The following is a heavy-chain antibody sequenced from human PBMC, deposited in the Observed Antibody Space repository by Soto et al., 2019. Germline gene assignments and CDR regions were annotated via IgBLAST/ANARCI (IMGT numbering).Heavy chain of an antibody. D-gene: IGHD2-15*01. CDR3: PRSCDGPSCSDY. J-gene: IGHJ4*02. CDR1: GFTFSTYA. CDR2: IAYDGINK. V-gene: IGHV3-30-3*01. Sequence: QVQLVESGGGVVQPGRSLSLSCAASGFTFSTYAMHWVRQAPGKGLEWVAVIAYDGINKYYADSVNGRFTISRDNSRNTVNLQMNSLRAEDTAVYYWPRSCDGPSCSDYWGQGTLVTVSS.